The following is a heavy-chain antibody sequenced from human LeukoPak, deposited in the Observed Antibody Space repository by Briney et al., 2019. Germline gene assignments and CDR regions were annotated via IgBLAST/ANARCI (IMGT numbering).Heavy chain of an antibody. J-gene: IGHJ4*02. D-gene: IGHD4/OR15-4a*01. CDR1: GREISSYY. CDR3: ASLAPVHLAN. V-gene: IGHV4-59*08. Sequence: SETPFLSCTVSGREISSYYWCWLRQPPGKGLEWIGYIYYSGSTNYNPSLKTRVTISVDTSKNQFSLKLSSVTAADTAVYYCASLAPVHLANGAQGTLVTVSS. CDR2: IYYSGST.